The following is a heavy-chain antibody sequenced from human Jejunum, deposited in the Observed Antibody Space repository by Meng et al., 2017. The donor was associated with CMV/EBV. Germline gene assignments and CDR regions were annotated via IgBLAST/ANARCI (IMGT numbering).Heavy chain of an antibody. V-gene: IGHV4-39*07. CDR3: ARDPWSQVEQRWGHYFDS. J-gene: IGHJ4*02. CDR1: SSHY. Sequence: SSHYWSWLRQPPGKGLEWIGTRYHSGNTYYNSSLKSRVTISVDTSKNQVSLNLRSVTAADTAVYYCARDPWSQVEQRWGHYFDSWGQGTLVTVSS. CDR2: RYHSGNT. D-gene: IGHD1/OR15-1a*01.